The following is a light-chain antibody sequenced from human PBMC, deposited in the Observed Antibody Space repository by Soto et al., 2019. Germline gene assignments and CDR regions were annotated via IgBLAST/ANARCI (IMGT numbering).Light chain of an antibody. CDR3: QQYGSSPIT. CDR2: GAS. CDR1: QSVSSSY. Sequence: EMGLTQSPGTLSLSPGERATLSCRASQSVSSSYLAWYQQKPGQAPRLLIYGASSRATGIPDRFSGSGSGTDFTLTISRLEPEDFAVYYCQQYGSSPITFGGGTKVVIK. V-gene: IGKV3-20*01. J-gene: IGKJ4*01.